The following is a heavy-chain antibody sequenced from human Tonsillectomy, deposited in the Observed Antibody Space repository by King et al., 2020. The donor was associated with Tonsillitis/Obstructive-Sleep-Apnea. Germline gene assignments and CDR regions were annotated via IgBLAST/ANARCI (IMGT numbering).Heavy chain of an antibody. J-gene: IGHJ3*02. V-gene: IGHV3-7*04. Sequence: VQLVESGGGLVQPGGSLRLSCAASGFTFSSYWMSWVRQAPGQGLEGVANIKQDGSENYYVDSVKGRFTIARDNAKNSLFLQMNSLRAEDTAVYYCARDPHAFDMWGQGTMVIVSS. CDR1: GFTFSSYW. CDR2: IKQDGSEN. CDR3: ARDPHAFDM.